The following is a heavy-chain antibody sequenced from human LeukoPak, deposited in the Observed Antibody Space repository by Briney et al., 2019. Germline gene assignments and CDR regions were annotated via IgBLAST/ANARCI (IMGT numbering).Heavy chain of an antibody. CDR3: AREWQGGIAAAGTRIEGDY. CDR1: GFSVSGYW. J-gene: IGHJ4*02. Sequence: GGSLRLSCAVSGFSVSGYWMTWVRQAPGKGLEWVANIKQVGSEKNYVDSVKGRFTISRDNAENSLFPQMNSLRVEDTAVYYCAREWQGGIAAAGTRIEGDYWGQGTLVAVSS. D-gene: IGHD6-13*01. CDR2: IKQVGSEK. V-gene: IGHV3-7*01.